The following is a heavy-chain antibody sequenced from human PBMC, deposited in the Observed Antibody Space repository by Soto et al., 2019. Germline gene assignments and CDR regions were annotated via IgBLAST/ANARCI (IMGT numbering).Heavy chain of an antibody. J-gene: IGHJ4*02. Sequence: EVQLVESGGGLVQPGGSLRLSCAASGVSVSSDYMAWVRQAPGKGLEWVSYISRNGDTNSADSVKGRFTTSRHNSRNTIYLQMDSLRPEDTAVYYCARWWLGDYFDHWGQGTLVTVSP. CDR3: ARWWLGDYFDH. CDR1: GVSVSSDY. V-gene: IGHV3-53*04. D-gene: IGHD2-15*01. CDR2: ISRNGDT.